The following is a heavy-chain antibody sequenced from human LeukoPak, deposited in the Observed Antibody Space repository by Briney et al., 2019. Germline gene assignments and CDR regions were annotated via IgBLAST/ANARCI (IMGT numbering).Heavy chain of an antibody. CDR2: INHSGST. J-gene: IGHJ4*02. CDR3: ARGVATTNFDY. Sequence: SETLSLTCAVYGGSFTNYYWSWIRQPPGKGLEWIGEINHSGSTKYNPSLKSRVTISIDTSKNQLSLKLSSVTAADTAVYYCARGVATTNFDYWGQGTLVTVS. D-gene: IGHD5-12*01. V-gene: IGHV4-34*01. CDR1: GGSFTNYY.